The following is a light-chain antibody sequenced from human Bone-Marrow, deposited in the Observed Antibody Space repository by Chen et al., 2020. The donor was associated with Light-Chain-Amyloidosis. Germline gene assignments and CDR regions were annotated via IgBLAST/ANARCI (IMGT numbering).Light chain of an antibody. CDR1: SSDVGGDNH. V-gene: IGLV2-14*01. J-gene: IGLJ1*01. CDR2: EVT. CDR3: SSYTITNTLV. Sequence: QSALTQPASVSGSPGQSITIPCTGTSSDVGGDNHVSWYQQHPDNAPKLMIYEVTNRPSWFPDRFSGSKSDNTASLTISGLQTEDEADYFCSSYTITNTLVFGSGTRVTVL.